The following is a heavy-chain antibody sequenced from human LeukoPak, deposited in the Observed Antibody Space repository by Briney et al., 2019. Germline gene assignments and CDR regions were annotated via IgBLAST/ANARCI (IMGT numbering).Heavy chain of an antibody. CDR3: ARAWPSGSGSFDY. CDR2: IYSSGNT. V-gene: IGHV4-39*07. CDR1: GASISSNNYY. D-gene: IGHD3-10*01. J-gene: IGHJ4*02. Sequence: SETLSLTCTVSGASISSNNYYWGWVRQPPGKGLEWIGNIYSSGNTYYNASLKSRVTIYIDTSKNQFSLKLSSVTAADTAVYYCARAWPSGSGSFDYWGQGTLVTVSS.